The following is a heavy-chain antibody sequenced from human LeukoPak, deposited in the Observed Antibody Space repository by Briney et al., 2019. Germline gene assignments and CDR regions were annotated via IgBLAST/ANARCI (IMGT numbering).Heavy chain of an antibody. D-gene: IGHD5-12*01. CDR2: IYPGDSDT. CDR1: GYSFTSYW. Sequence: GESLKISCKGSGYSFTSYWIGWVRPMPGKGLEWMVIIYPGDSDTRYSPSFQGQVTISADKSISTAYLQWSSLKASDTAMYYYARLGAVATILGNYYFDYWGQGTLVTVSS. J-gene: IGHJ4*02. CDR3: ARLGAVATILGNYYFDY. V-gene: IGHV5-51*01.